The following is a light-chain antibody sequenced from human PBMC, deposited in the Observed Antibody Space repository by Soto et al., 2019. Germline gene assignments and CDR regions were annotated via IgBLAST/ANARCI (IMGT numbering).Light chain of an antibody. CDR2: GAS. J-gene: IGKJ4*01. Sequence: VVMTQSPATLSLSPGEGSTLSCRSSQSIGGDLAWYQQKPGQAPRLLIYGASIRATGIPARFSGSGSGTDFTLTISSLEPEDFAVYYCQQRSNWPPLTFGGGTKVDIK. V-gene: IGKV3-11*01. CDR1: QSIGGD. CDR3: QQRSNWPPLT.